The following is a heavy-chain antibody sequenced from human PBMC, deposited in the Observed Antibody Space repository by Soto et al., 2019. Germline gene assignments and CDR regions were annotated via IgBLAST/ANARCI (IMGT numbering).Heavy chain of an antibody. Sequence: EVRLMESGGGLVQPGGSLRLSCAASGFTFSTYWMHWVRQAPGKGLVWVSRINGDGTTTQYADSVKGRFTISRDNAKNTLYLQMNTLRGDDTAMYYCASIPMVRGPSDYWGQGTLVTVSS. CDR3: ASIPMVRGPSDY. D-gene: IGHD3-10*01. CDR1: GFTFSTYW. V-gene: IGHV3-74*02. CDR2: INGDGTTT. J-gene: IGHJ4*02.